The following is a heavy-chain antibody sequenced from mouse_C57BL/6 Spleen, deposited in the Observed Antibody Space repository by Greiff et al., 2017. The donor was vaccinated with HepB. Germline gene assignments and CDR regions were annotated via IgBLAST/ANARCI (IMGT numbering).Heavy chain of an antibody. Sequence: EVKVEESGGGLVKPGGSLKLSCAASGFTFSDYGMHWVRQAPEKGLEWVAYISSGSSTISYADTVKGRFTISRDNAKNTLFLQMTSLRSEDTAMYYCARGDVIGFDYWGQGTTLTVSS. V-gene: IGHV5-17*01. CDR1: GFTFSDYG. CDR2: ISSGSSTI. J-gene: IGHJ2*01. CDR3: ARGDVIGFDY. D-gene: IGHD2-14*01.